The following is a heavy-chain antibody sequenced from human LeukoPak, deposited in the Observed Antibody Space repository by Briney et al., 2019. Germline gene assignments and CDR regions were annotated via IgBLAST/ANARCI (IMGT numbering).Heavy chain of an antibody. D-gene: IGHD4-17*01. J-gene: IGHJ6*02. V-gene: IGHV1-18*04. CDR1: GYTFSNYG. Sequence: ASVKVSCKASGYTFSNYGITWVRQAPGQGLEWMGWISAYNGQTNYAQRLQGRVTMTTDTSTSTAYMELRSLRSDDTAVYYCARDDYGDQHYYYYYGMDVWGQGTTVTVSS. CDR2: ISAYNGQT. CDR3: ARDDYGDQHYYYYYGMDV.